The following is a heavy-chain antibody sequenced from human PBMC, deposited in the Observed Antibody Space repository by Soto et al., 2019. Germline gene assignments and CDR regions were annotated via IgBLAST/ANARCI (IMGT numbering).Heavy chain of an antibody. CDR1: GGSFSGYY. J-gene: IGHJ6*02. D-gene: IGHD3-3*01. CDR3: ARGVVNFLRDFWSGYYSSTGYYYYYGMDV. V-gene: IGHV4-34*01. CDR2: INHSGST. Sequence: QVQLQQWGAGLLKPSETLSLTCAVYGGSFSGYYWSWIRQPPGKGLEWIGEINHSGSTNYNPSLKSRVTISVDPSKNQFSLKLSSVTAADTAVYYCARGVVNFLRDFWSGYYSSTGYYYYYGMDVWGQGTTVTVSS.